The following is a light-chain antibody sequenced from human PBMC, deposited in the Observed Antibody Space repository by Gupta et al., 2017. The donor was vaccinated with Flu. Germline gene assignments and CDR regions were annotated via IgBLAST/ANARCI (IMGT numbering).Light chain of an antibody. J-gene: IGKJ1*01. V-gene: IGKV5-2*01. CDR3: LQHGA. CDR1: QYIDDD. Sequence: LPQSPAFMSATQGDKVNISCKASQYIDDDTNWYQQRPGEAALFIIQEATTLVPGISTRFSGSGYGTKFTLTIKNIDSEYASYYFCLQHGAFGQGTKVEIK. CDR2: EAT.